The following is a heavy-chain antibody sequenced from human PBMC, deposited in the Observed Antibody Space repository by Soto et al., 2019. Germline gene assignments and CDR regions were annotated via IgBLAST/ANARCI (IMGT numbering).Heavy chain of an antibody. CDR1: GGSISSSSYY. D-gene: IGHD6-19*01. J-gene: IGHJ6*02. CDR2: IYYSGST. V-gene: IGHV4-39*01. CDR3: ARGAVAGPYYYYYGMDV. Sequence: SETLSLTCTVSGGSISSSSYYWGWIRQPPGKGLEWIGSIYYSGSTYYNPSLKSRVTISVDTSKNQLSLKLSSVTAADTAVYYCARGAVAGPYYYYYGMDVWGQGTTVTVSS.